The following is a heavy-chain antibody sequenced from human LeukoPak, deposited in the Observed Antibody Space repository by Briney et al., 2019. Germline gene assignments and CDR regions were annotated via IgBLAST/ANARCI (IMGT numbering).Heavy chain of an antibody. D-gene: IGHD6-13*01. CDR1: GFTFSTYS. J-gene: IGHJ4*02. CDR2: ISAASWGI. Sequence: GGSLRLSCAASGFTFSTYSMTWVRQAPGKGLEWISHISAASWGIKYADSVKGRFTTSRDNAKNSLYLQMNSLRVEDTAFYYCAKDMAGSSWYELDYWGQGTLVTVSS. V-gene: IGHV3-48*01. CDR3: AKDMAGSSWYELDY.